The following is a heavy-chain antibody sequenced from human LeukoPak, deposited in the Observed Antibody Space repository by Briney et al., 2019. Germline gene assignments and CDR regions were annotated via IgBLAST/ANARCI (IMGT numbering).Heavy chain of an antibody. CDR1: GGSISSSSYY. D-gene: IGHD5-24*01. J-gene: IGHJ5*02. CDR3: ARLPPKRWLQGYWFDP. V-gene: IGHV4-39*01. CDR2: IYYSGST. Sequence: SETLSLTCTVSGGSISSSSYYWGWIRQPPGKGLEWIGSIYYSGSTYYNPSLKSRVTISVDTSKNQFSLKLSSVTAADTAVYYCARLPPKRWLQGYWFDPWGQGTLVTVSS.